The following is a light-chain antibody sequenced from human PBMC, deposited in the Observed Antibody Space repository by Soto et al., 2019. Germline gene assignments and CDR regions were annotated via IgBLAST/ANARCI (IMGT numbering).Light chain of an antibody. CDR1: SSDVGGYKY. J-gene: IGLJ1*01. V-gene: IGLV2-8*01. CDR2: EVY. CDR3: SSYVGTNSYV. Sequence: SVLTQPPSASGSPGQSVTISCTGTSSDVGGYKYVSWYQHHPGKAPKIIIYEVYKRPSGVPDRFSGSKSGNTAAMTVSGLQAEDEADYYCSSYVGTNSYVFGTGTKVTVL.